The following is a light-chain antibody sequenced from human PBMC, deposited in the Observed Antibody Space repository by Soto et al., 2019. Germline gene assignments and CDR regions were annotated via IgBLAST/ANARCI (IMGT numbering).Light chain of an antibody. CDR3: QQSYSTPRTWT. CDR1: QSISSY. J-gene: IGKJ1*01. CDR2: AAS. V-gene: IGKV1-39*01. Sequence: DIQMTQSPSSLSASVGDRVTITCRASQSISSYLNWYQQKPGQAPKLLIYAASSLQSGVPSRFSGSGSGTDFALTIGSLQPEDFATYYCQQSYSTPRTWTFGQGNKVEIK.